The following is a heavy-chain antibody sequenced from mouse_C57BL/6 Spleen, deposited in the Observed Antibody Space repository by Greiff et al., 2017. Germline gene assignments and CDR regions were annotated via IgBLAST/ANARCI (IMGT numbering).Heavy chain of an antibody. Sequence: QVQLQQPGAELVRPGTSVKLSCKASGYTFTSYWMHWVKQRPGQGLEWIGVIDPSDSYTNYNQKFKGKATLTVDTSSSTAYMQLSSLTSEDSAVYYCARCYDGSSYWYFDVWGTGTTVTVSS. CDR3: ARCYDGSSYWYFDV. CDR1: GYTFTSYW. D-gene: IGHD1-1*01. V-gene: IGHV1-59*01. CDR2: IDPSDSYT. J-gene: IGHJ1*03.